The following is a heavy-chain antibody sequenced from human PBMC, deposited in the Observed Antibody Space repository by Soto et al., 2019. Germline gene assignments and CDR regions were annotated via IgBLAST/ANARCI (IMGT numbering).Heavy chain of an antibody. Sequence: QERLVQSGAEVRKPGSSVKVSCKVTGGTSTRYAINWVRQATGQGLEWMGGIVPMFGTSKYAQKFQGRVTMTADKSTNIAYMELRSLRSEDTAVYYCNRGSEYDFWSGYLWGQGTLVSVSS. CDR3: NRGSEYDFWSGYL. V-gene: IGHV1-69*06. D-gene: IGHD3-3*01. CDR2: IVPMFGTS. J-gene: IGHJ4*02. CDR1: GGTSTRYA.